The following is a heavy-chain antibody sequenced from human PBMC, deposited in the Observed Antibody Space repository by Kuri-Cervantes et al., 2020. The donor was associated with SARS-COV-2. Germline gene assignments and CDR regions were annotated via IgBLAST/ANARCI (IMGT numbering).Heavy chain of an antibody. CDR2: IIPIFGTA. CDR1: GGTFSSYA. V-gene: IGHV1-69*13. J-gene: IGHJ6*03. CDR3: ARAGWNTNYYYYMDV. D-gene: IGHD1-1*01. Sequence: SVKVSCKASGGTFSSYAISWVRQAPGQGLEWMGGIIPIFGTANYAQKFQGRVTITADDSTSTAYMELSSLRSEDTAVYYCARAGWNTNYYYYMDVWGKGTTVTVSS.